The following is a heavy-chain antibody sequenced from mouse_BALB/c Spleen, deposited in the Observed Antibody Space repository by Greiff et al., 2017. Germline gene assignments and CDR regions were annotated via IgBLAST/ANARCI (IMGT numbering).Heavy chain of an antibody. CDR2: INPSTGYT. D-gene: IGHD2-4*01. J-gene: IGHJ3*01. Sequence: LVESGAELAKPGASVKMSCKASGYTFTSYWMHWVKQRPGQGLEWIGYINPSTGYTEYNQKFKDKATLTADKSSSTAYMQLSSLTSEDSAVYYCAYDYDGRAWFAYWGQGTLVTVSA. V-gene: IGHV1-7*01. CDR1: GYTFTSYW. CDR3: AYDYDGRAWFAY.